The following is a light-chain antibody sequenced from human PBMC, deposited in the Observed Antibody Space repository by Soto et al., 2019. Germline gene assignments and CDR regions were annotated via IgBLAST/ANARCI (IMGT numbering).Light chain of an antibody. CDR2: RNN. Sequence: QSVLTQPPSASGTPGQRVTISCSGSSSNIGSNYVYWYQQLPGTAPKLLIYRNNQRPSGVPGRFSGSKSGTSASLAISGLRSEDEADYYCAAWDASLSGHYVFGTGTKLTVL. CDR3: AAWDASLSGHYV. V-gene: IGLV1-47*01. J-gene: IGLJ1*01. CDR1: SSNIGSNY.